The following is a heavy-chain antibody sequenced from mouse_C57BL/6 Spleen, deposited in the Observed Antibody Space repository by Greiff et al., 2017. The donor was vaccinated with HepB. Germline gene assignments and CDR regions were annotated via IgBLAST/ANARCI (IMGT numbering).Heavy chain of an antibody. D-gene: IGHD2-4*01. CDR1: GYSITSGYY. CDR2: ISYDGSN. V-gene: IGHV3-6*01. Sequence: EVKLVESGPGLVKPSQSLSLTCSVTGYSITSGYYWNWIRQFPGNKLEWMGYISYDGSNNYNPSLKNRISITRDTSKNQFFLKLNSVTTEDTATYYCAREGLRRGWFAYWGQGTLVTVSA. CDR3: AREGLRRGWFAY. J-gene: IGHJ3*01.